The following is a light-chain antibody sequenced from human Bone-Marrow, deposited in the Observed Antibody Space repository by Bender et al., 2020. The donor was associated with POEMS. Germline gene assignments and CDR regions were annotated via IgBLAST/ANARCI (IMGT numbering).Light chain of an antibody. J-gene: IGLJ2*01. CDR3: SSYTSSSTLVV. V-gene: IGLV2-14*02. CDR2: DDI. Sequence: QSALTQPASVSGSPGQSITISCAGMSDDVGSYNLVSWYQQYPGKAPKFIIFDDIKRPSGISNRFSGSKSGNTASLTISGLQAEDEADYYCSSYTSSSTLVVFGGGTKLTVL. CDR1: SDDVGSYNL.